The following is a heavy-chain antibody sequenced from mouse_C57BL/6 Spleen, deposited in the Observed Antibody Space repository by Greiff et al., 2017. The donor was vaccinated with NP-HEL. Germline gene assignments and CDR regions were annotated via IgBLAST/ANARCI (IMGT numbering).Heavy chain of an antibody. CDR3: TRKTSQATFDY. V-gene: IGHV1-15*01. CDR1: GYTFTDYE. J-gene: IGHJ2*01. Sequence: QVQLQQSGAELVRPGASVTLSCKASGYTFTDYEMHWVKQTPVHGLEWIGALDPATGGTAYNQKFKGKAILTADKSYSTAYTELRRLTSEDSAVYCGTRKTSQATFDYWGQGTTLTVSS. CDR2: LDPATGGT. D-gene: IGHD3-2*02.